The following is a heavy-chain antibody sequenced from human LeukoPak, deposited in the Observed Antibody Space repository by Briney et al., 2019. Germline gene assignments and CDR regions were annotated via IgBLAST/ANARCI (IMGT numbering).Heavy chain of an antibody. CDR2: IAGSGDSS. CDR3: ARDRYCGGDCYYWHFDL. Sequence: GALRLSCAAFGFTVSSNYMTWVRQAPGKGLEWVSSIAGSGDSSYYADSVKGRFIISRDNSKDTLYLQMNNLRVEDTAVYYCARDRYCGGDCYYWHFDLWGRGTLVTVSS. D-gene: IGHD2-21*02. CDR1: GFTVSSNY. J-gene: IGHJ2*01. V-gene: IGHV3-53*01.